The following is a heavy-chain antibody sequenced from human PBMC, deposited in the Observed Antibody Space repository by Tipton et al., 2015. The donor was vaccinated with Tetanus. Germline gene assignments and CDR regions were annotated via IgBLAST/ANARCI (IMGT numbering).Heavy chain of an antibody. V-gene: IGHV4-30-2*01. Sequence: TLSLTCDVSGDSISSGHSWNWIRQPPGEGLEWIGFSYHSGQTYYNPSLKSRVTLSVDTSKNQFSLKLNSVSAADTAVYYCARDQARGARGWNYFDYWGQGTLVTVSS. CDR2: SYHSGQT. D-gene: IGHD1-26*01. CDR3: ARDQARGARGWNYFDY. CDR1: GDSISSGHS. J-gene: IGHJ4*02.